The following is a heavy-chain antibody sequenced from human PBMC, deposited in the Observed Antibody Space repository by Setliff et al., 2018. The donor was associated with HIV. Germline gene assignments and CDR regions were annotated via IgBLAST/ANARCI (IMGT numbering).Heavy chain of an antibody. D-gene: IGHD3-10*01. V-gene: IGHV1-3*01. CDR3: ARGALLAVFDFDH. CDR2: INVGKGDT. Sequence: ASVKVSCKASGYTFTTYSIHWVRQAPGQSLEWMGWINVGKGDTKYSQELQGRITLTTDTSANTAYMELSSLRSNDTAVYFCARGALLAVFDFDHWGHGTLVTVSS. J-gene: IGHJ4*01. CDR1: GYTFTTYS.